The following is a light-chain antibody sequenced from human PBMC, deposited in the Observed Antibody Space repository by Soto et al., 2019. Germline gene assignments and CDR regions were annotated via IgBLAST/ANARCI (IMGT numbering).Light chain of an antibody. CDR3: LQDYSYPHT. J-gene: IGKJ1*01. CDR2: DAS. Sequence: AIQMTQSPSSLSASVGDRVTITCRASQDISNDLAWYQQKPGKAPELLIYDASNLHSGVPFRFSGSGSGTEFTLTITSLQPEDFANYFCLQDYSYPHTFGQGKKVEVQ. CDR1: QDISND. V-gene: IGKV1-6*01.